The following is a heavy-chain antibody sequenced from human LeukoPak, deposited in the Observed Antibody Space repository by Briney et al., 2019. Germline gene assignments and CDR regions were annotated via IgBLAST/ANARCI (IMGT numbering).Heavy chain of an antibody. CDR3: STNHITTIREIPSPHYNGIDP. V-gene: IGHV1-3*01. CDR2: SNAGNGNT. CDR1: VYTFTSYA. Sequence: SVKVSFKCCVYTFTSYAGHWVRQAPGQRGDGMGWSNAGNGNTKYLQRFQGRVAITRDTSASTAYVELSSLSSRDGAVHYCSTNHITTIREIPSPHYNGIDPWGQGTPVTVSS. J-gene: IGHJ6*02. D-gene: IGHD5-12*01.